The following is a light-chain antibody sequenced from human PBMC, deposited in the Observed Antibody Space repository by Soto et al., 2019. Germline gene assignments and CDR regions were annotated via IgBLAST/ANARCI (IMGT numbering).Light chain of an antibody. CDR3: QQYNDNWT. Sequence: DIQMTQSPSTLSASVGDRVTITCRASQSVSRWLAWYQQKPGKAPKLLIYKASTLESGVPSRFSGSGSGTEFTLAISRLKPDDSATYYCQQYNDNWTFGQGTKVEIK. CDR1: QSVSRW. J-gene: IGKJ1*01. CDR2: KAS. V-gene: IGKV1-5*03.